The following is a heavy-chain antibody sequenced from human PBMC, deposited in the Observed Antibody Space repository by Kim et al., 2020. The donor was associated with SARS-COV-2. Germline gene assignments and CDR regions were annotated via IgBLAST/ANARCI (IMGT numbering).Heavy chain of an antibody. CDR2: IFYSGGT. Sequence: SETLSLTCTVSSGSISSSTYYWGWISQPPGKGLEWIGSIFYSGGTYYTPSLTGRVTMSVDTSKNQFSLKLSSVTAADTAVYYCARHGGGSGGYYSAYYYYALDVWGQGTTVTFS. V-gene: IGHV4-39*01. J-gene: IGHJ6*02. CDR1: SGSISSSTYY. CDR3: ARHGGGSGGYYSAYYYYALDV. D-gene: IGHD3-10*01.